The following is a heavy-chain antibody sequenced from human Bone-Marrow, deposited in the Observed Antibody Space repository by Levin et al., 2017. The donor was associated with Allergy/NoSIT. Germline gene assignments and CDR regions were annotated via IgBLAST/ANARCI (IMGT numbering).Heavy chain of an antibody. CDR3: ARDRDWSTMIRGLLYGMDV. J-gene: IGHJ6*02. V-gene: IGHV1-69*01. Sequence: KISCKASGDTFSGYGIMWVRQAPGQGLEWMGGIMPTYGAANYAQKFQGRLTITADETTGTVYMELGVLTSGDTAVYYCARDRDWSTMIRGLLYGMDVWGQGTTVTVSS. D-gene: IGHD3-10*01. CDR2: IMPTYGAA. CDR1: GDTFSGYG.